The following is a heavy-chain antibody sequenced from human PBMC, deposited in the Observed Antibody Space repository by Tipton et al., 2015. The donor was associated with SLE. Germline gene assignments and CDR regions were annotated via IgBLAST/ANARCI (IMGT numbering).Heavy chain of an antibody. CDR2: ISGNGGST. CDR1: GFTFSSYA. CDR3: ARDIHSSSWYGFDY. J-gene: IGHJ4*02. D-gene: IGHD6-13*01. Sequence: SLRLSCAASGFTFSSYAMHWVRQAPGKGLEYVSAISGNGGSTYYANSVKGRFTISRDNSKNTLYLQMGSLRAEDTAVYYCARDIHSSSWYGFDYWGQGTLVTVSS. V-gene: IGHV3-64*01.